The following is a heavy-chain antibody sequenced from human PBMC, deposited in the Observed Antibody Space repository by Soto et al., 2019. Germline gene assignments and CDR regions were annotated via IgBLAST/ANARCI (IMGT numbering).Heavy chain of an antibody. CDR1: GYTFTSYG. J-gene: IGHJ6*02. Sequence: QVQLVQSGAEVKKPGASVKVSCKASGYTFTSYGISWVRQAPGQGLEWMGWISAYNGNTNYAQKLQGRVTMTTDTSTSTAYMELRSLRSDGTAVYYCASSVGLEPYSSSSDYYYYGMDVWGQGTTVTVSS. D-gene: IGHD6-6*01. V-gene: IGHV1-18*01. CDR2: ISAYNGNT. CDR3: ASSVGLEPYSSSSDYYYYGMDV.